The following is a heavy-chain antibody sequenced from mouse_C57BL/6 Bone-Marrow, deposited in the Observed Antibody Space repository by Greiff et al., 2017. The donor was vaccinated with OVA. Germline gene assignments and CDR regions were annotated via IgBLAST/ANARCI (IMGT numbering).Heavy chain of an antibody. V-gene: IGHV5-12*01. J-gene: IGHJ4*01. CDR3: ARQGGYYCAMDY. D-gene: IGHD3-1*01. CDR1: GFTFSDYY. CDR2: ISNGGGST. Sequence: EVKLVESGGGLVQPGGSLKLSCAASGFTFSDYYMYWVRQTPEKRLEWVAYISNGGGSTYYPDTVKGRFTISRDNAKNTLYLQMSRLKSEDTAMYYCARQGGYYCAMDYWGQGTSVTVSS.